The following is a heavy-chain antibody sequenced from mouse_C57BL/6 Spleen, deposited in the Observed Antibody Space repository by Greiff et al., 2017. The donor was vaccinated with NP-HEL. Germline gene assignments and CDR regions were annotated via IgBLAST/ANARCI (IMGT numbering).Heavy chain of an antibody. J-gene: IGHJ4*01. CDR1: GFTFSSYA. CDR2: ISSGGGDI. Sequence: EVQRVESGEGLVKPGGSLTLSCAASGFTFSSYAMSWVRQTPEKRLEWVAYISSGGGDIYYADTVKGRFTIYRDNARNTLYLQMRSLKSEDTAMYYCTRDNAMDYWGQGTSVTVSS. CDR3: TRDNAMDY. V-gene: IGHV5-9-1*02.